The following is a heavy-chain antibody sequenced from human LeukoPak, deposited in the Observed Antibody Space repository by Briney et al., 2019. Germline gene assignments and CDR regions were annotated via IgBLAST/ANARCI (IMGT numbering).Heavy chain of an antibody. V-gene: IGHV1-18*01. CDR3: ARYSVSYSSSWHYCFDY. Sequence: ASVKVSCKASGYRLTSYGISWVRQAPGQGLEWMGWISTYNGNTNYAQKFQDRVTMTTDTSTSTAYMELRSLRSDDTAVYYCARYSVSYSSSWHYCFDYWGQGTLVTVSS. CDR2: ISTYNGNT. J-gene: IGHJ4*02. CDR1: GYRLTSYG. D-gene: IGHD6-13*01.